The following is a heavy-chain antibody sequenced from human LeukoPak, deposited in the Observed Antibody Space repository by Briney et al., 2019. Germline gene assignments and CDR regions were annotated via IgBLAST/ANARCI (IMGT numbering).Heavy chain of an antibody. Sequence: PGGSLRLSCAASGFTFSSYWMSWVRQAPGKGLEWVANIKQDGSEKYFVDSVKGRFIISRDNAKNSLYLQMNSLRAEDTAVYYCASGTHYDFWSGYFYSWGQGTLVTVSS. CDR2: IKQDGSEK. CDR1: GFTFSSYW. D-gene: IGHD3-3*01. J-gene: IGHJ4*02. V-gene: IGHV3-7*01. CDR3: ASGTHYDFWSGYFYS.